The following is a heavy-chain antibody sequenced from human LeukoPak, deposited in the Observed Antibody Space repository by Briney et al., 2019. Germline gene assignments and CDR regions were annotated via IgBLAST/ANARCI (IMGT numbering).Heavy chain of an antibody. J-gene: IGHJ5*02. CDR2: IDSGGST. V-gene: IGHV3-53*01. CDR1: GFTVSSNY. CDR3: ARVIGVVNPYWFDP. Sequence: PGGSLRLSCAASGFTVSSNYMSWVRQAPGKGLEWVGVIDSGGSTYYADSVKGLFTISRDNSKNSLYLQMNSLRGEDTAVYYCARVIGVVNPYWFDPWGQGTLVTVSS. D-gene: IGHD3-3*01.